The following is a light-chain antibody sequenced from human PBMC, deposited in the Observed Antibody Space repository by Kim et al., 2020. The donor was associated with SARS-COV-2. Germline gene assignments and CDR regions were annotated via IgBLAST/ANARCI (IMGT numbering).Light chain of an antibody. Sequence: EIVMTQSPATLSVSPGERATLSCRASQSVSSSLAWYQQKPGQAPGLLIYGASIRATGVPARFSGSGSGTEFTLTISILQSEDFAVYYCQQYNNWPGTFGQGNKLEIK. J-gene: IGKJ2*01. CDR1: QSVSSS. CDR3: QQYNNWPGT. CDR2: GAS. V-gene: IGKV3D-15*03.